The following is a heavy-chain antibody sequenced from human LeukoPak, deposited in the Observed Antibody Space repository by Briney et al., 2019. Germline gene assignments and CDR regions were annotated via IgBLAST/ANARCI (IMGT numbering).Heavy chain of an antibody. J-gene: IGHJ4*02. D-gene: IGHD6-13*01. CDR1: GFTFSSYG. V-gene: IGHV3-30*03. Sequence: GGSLRLSCAASGFTFSSYGMHWVRQAPGKGLEWVAVISYDGSNKYYADSVKGRFTISRDNSKNTLYLQMNSLRAEDTAVYYCARDGSSSWYYFDYWGQGTLVTVSS. CDR2: ISYDGSNK. CDR3: ARDGSSSWYYFDY.